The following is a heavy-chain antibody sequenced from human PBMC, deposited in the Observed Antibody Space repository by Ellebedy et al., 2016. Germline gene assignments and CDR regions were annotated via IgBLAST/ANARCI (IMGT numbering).Heavy chain of an antibody. CDR1: GFTFSSYW. J-gene: IGHJ5*02. CDR3: ARDRGGSYWFDP. D-gene: IGHD1-26*01. V-gene: IGHV3-7*01. Sequence: GESLKISXAASGFTFSSYWMSWVRQAPGKGLEWVANIKQDGSEKYYVDSVKGRFTISRDNAKNSLYLQMNSLRAEDTAVYYCARDRGGSYWFDPWGQGTLVTVSS. CDR2: IKQDGSEK.